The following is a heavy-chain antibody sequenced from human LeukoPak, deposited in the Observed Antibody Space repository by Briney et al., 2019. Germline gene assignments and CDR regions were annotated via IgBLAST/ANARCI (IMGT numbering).Heavy chain of an antibody. CDR3: ARGIEQQLETLYY. D-gene: IGHD6-13*01. CDR2: IIPIFGTA. Sequence: SLVKVSCKASGGTFISYAISWLRQAPGQGLEWMGGIIPIFGTANYAQKFQGRATITADESTSTAYMDLSSLRSEDTAVYYCARGIEQQLETLYYWGQGTPVTVSS. J-gene: IGHJ4*02. CDR1: GGTFISYA. V-gene: IGHV1-69*01.